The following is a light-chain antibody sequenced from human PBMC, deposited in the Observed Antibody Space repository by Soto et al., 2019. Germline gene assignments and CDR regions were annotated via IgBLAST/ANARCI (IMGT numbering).Light chain of an antibody. J-gene: IGKJ1*01. V-gene: IGKV3-20*01. Sequence: EIVMTQSPATLSVSPGERATLSYRASQSVSSNLAWYQQKPGQAPRLLIFGASIRDTGIPDRFSGSGSGTDFTLTISRLEPEDFAVYHCQQYGSSPTTFAQGTKVDIK. CDR1: QSVSSN. CDR2: GAS. CDR3: QQYGSSPTT.